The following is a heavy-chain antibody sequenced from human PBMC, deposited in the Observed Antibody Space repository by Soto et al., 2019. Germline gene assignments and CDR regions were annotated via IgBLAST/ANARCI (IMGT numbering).Heavy chain of an antibody. Sequence: LRLSCAASGFTFSSYAMSWVRPAPGKGLEWVSAISGSGGSTYYADSVKGRFTISRDNSKNTLYLQMNSLRAEDTAVYYCAKDKQCLVVNWFDPWGQGTLVTVSS. D-gene: IGHD6-19*01. CDR1: GFTFSSYA. CDR2: ISGSGGST. CDR3: AKDKQCLVVNWFDP. J-gene: IGHJ5*02. V-gene: IGHV3-23*01.